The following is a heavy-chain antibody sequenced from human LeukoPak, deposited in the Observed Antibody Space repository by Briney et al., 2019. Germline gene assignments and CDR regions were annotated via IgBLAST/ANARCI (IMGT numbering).Heavy chain of an antibody. J-gene: IGHJ4*02. CDR2: ISGSGDST. D-gene: IGHD2-2*01. CDR3: AKDFCSTTSCCFDY. CDR1: GFTFSSYA. V-gene: IGHV3-23*01. Sequence: PGGSLRLSCAASGFTFSSYAMSWVRQAPGKGLEWVSLISGSGDSTYYADSVKGRFTISRDKSKNTLYLQMNSLRAEDTAMYFCAKDFCSTTSCCFDYWGQGTLVTVSS.